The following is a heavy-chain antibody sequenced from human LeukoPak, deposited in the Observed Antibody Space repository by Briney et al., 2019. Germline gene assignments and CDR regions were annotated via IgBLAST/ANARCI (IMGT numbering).Heavy chain of an antibody. CDR2: IQQYGSEA. D-gene: IGHD3-9*01. V-gene: IGHV3-7*01. CDR1: GFTFSDYW. J-gene: IGHJ4*02. CDR3: ARGGYDILTGYWGY. Sequence: GGSLRLSCAASGFTFSDYWMTWVRQAPGKGLEWVANIQQYGSEAYYVDSVRGRFTISRDNAKNSLYLQMNSLRAEDTAVYYCARGGYDILTGYWGYWGQGTLVTVSS.